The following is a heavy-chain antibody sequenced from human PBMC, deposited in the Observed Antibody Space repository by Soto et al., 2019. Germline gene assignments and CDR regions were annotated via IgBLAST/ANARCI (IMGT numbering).Heavy chain of an antibody. V-gene: IGHV3-74*01. J-gene: IGHJ3*02. CDR2: INRDGSDT. CDR1: GITFSSNW. CDR3: ARGPYCSGGTCFGSQSAFDI. D-gene: IGHD2-15*01. Sequence: GGSLRLSCEAYGITFSSNWMHWVRQVPGEGLVWVSRINRDGSDTRYADSVKGRFTISRDNSKNTLYLQMNSLRAEDTAVYYCARGPYCSGGTCFGSQSAFDIWGQGTMVTVSS.